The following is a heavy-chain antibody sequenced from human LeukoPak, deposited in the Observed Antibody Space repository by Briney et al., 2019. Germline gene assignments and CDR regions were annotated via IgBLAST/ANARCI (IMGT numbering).Heavy chain of an antibody. CDR3: ARADADKDYFDY. Sequence: GGSLRLSCAASGFTFTSYSMTWVRQAPGKGLEWVSSIRSTSSYIYYADSVKGRFTISRDNAKNSLYLQMSSLRAEDTAVYYCARADADKDYFDYWGQGTLVTVSS. J-gene: IGHJ4*02. V-gene: IGHV3-21*01. CDR1: GFTFTSYS. CDR2: IRSTSSYI.